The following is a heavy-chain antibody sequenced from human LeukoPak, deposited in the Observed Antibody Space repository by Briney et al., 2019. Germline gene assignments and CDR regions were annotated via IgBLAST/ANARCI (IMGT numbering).Heavy chain of an antibody. V-gene: IGHV4-4*07. CDR3: ASRRIAAAGTGTVVTNWFDP. J-gene: IGHJ5*02. Sequence: NPSETLSLTCSVSGGSISSYYWSWIRLPAGKGLEWIGRIYTSGSTNYNPSLKSRVTMSVDTSKNQFSLKLSSVTAADTAVYYCASRRIAAAGTGTVVTNWFDPWGQGTLVTVSS. CDR2: IYTSGST. D-gene: IGHD6-13*01. CDR1: GGSISSYY.